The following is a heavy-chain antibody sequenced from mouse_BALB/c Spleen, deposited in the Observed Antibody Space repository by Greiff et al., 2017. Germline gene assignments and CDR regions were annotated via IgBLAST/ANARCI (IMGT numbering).Heavy chain of an antibody. CDR2: INPYNDGT. J-gene: IGHJ3*01. D-gene: IGHD1-2*01. CDR3: SSPLTTATSGFAY. Sequence: EVQLQQSGPELVKPGASVKMSCKASGYTFTSYVMHWVKQKPGQGLEWIGYINPYNDGTKYNEKFKGKATLTSDKSSSTAYMELSSLTSEDSAVYYCSSPLTTATSGFAYWGQGTLVTVSA. CDR1: GYTFTSYV. V-gene: IGHV1-14*01.